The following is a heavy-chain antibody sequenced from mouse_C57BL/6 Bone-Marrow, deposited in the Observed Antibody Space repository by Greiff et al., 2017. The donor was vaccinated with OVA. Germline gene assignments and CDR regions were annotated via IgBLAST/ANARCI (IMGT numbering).Heavy chain of an antibody. J-gene: IGHJ4*01. CDR1: GYTFTDYY. Sequence: EVQLQQSGPVLVKPGASVKMSCKASGYTFTDYYMNWVKQSHGKSLEWIGVINPYNGGTSYNQKFKGKATLTVDKSSSTAYMELNSLTSEDSAVYYCARVHYGYDGWYAMDYWGQGTSVTVSS. D-gene: IGHD2-2*01. CDR3: ARVHYGYDGWYAMDY. V-gene: IGHV1-19*01. CDR2: INPYNGGT.